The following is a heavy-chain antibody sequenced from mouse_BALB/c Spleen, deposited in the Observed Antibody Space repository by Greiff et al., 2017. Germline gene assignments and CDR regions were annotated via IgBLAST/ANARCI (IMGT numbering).Heavy chain of an antibody. J-gene: IGHJ4*01. D-gene: IGHD2-1*01. CDR1: GYTFTSYW. CDR3: RYGNYIYYAMDY. V-gene: IGHV1-7*01. CDR2: INPSTGYT. Sequence: QVQLQQSGAELAKPGASVKMSCKASGYTFTSYWMHWVKQRPGQGLEWIGYINPSTGYTEYNQKFKDKATLTADKSSSTAYMQLSSLTSEDSAVYYGRYGNYIYYAMDYWGQGTSVTVSS.